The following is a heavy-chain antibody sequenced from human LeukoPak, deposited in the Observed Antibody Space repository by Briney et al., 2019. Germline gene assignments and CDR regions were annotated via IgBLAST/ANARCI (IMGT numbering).Heavy chain of an antibody. CDR3: ARFVTGDGAFDI. CDR1: GGSISSQFHY. Sequence: SETLSLTCSVSGGSISSQFHYWSWIRQPPGKGLEWIGSIYYSGNTYYNPSLRGRVTISVDTSKNQFSLKLSSVTAADTAVYYCARFVTGDGAFDIWGQGTMVTVSS. D-gene: IGHD7-27*01. J-gene: IGHJ3*02. V-gene: IGHV4-39*01. CDR2: IYYSGNT.